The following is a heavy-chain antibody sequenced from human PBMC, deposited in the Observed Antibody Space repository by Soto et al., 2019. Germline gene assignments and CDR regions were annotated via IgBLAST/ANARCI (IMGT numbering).Heavy chain of an antibody. CDR1: CGSISSYY. Sequence: SVTLSLTCTVSCGSISSYYWIWIRQPPGKGLEWIGYIYYSGSTNYNPSLKSRVTISVDTSKNQFSLKLSSVTAADTAVYYCAREAYYYGSGSYSDWFDPWGQGTLVTVSS. CDR3: AREAYYYGSGSYSDWFDP. J-gene: IGHJ5*02. V-gene: IGHV4-59*01. CDR2: IYYSGST. D-gene: IGHD3-10*01.